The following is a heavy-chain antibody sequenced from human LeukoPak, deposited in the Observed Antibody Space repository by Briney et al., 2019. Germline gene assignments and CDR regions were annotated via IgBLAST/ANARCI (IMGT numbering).Heavy chain of an antibody. CDR2: IYSSGST. CDR1: GGSFSGYY. CDR3: ARHRYTSSSSYFDF. Sequence: PSETLSPTCAVYGGSFSGYYWTWIRQPPGKGLEWIGYIYSSGSTNYNPSLKSRVTISVDTSKNQFSLRLSSVTAADTAVYYCARHRYTSSSSYFDFWGQGTLVTVSS. J-gene: IGHJ4*02. V-gene: IGHV4-59*08. D-gene: IGHD6-6*01.